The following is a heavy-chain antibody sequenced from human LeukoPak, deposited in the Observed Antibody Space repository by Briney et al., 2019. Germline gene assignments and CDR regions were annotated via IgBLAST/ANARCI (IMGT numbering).Heavy chain of an antibody. Sequence: ASVKVSCKASGDSLSDYYIHWVRQAPGQGPERMGWINLNTGGTNYAQKFDGRFSMTRDTSINTAFMELSGLRFDDTAVYYCGSVRGILSYFDLWGRGTLVTVSS. CDR2: INLNTGGT. CDR3: GSVRGILSYFDL. D-gene: IGHD3-16*01. CDR1: GDSLSDYY. V-gene: IGHV1-2*02. J-gene: IGHJ2*01.